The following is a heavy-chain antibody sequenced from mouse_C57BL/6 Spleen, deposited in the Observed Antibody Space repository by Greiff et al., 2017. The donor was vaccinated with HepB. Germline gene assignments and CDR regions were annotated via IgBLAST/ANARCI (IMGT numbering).Heavy chain of an antibody. J-gene: IGHJ4*01. CDR2: IDPSDSYT. CDR3: ARGRSTMITTPYYAMDY. V-gene: IGHV1-69*01. CDR1: GYTFTSYW. D-gene: IGHD2-4*01. Sequence: QVQLQQPGAELVMPGASVKLSCKASGYTFTSYWMHWVKQRPGQGLEWIGEIDPSDSYTNYNQKFKGKSTLTVDKSSSTAYMQLSSLTSEDSAVYYCARGRSTMITTPYYAMDYWGQGTSVTVSS.